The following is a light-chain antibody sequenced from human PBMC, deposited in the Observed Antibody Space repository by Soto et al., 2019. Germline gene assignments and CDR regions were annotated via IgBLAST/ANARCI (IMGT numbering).Light chain of an antibody. Sequence: QSALTQSASVSGSPGQSITISCTGTSSDIGGYNYVSWYQQHPDKAPKLMIFEVSNRPSGVSNRFSGSKSGNTASLTIPGLLPEDEADYYCSSYTTSSTVAFGGGTKVTVL. CDR3: SSYTTSSTVA. J-gene: IGLJ2*01. CDR2: EVS. CDR1: SSDIGGYNY. V-gene: IGLV2-14*01.